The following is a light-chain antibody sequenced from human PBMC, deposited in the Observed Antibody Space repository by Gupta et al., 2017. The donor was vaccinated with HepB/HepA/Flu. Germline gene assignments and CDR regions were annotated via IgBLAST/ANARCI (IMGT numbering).Light chain of an antibody. CDR1: QSVSSY. CDR2: DAS. V-gene: IGKV3-11*01. CDR3: QQRSNWPLT. Sequence: EIVLTQSPATLSLSPGKRATLSCRASQSVSSYLAWYQQKPGQAPRLLIYDASNRATGIPGRFSGSGSGTDFTLTISSLEPEDFAVYYCQQRSNWPLTFGGGTXVEIK. J-gene: IGKJ4*01.